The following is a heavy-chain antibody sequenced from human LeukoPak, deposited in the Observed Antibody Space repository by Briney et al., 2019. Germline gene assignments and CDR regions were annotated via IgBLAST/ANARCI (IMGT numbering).Heavy chain of an antibody. CDR2: MNPGSDYT. Sequence: ASVKVSCKASGYSFINYYIHWVRQAPGQGLEWMGVMNPGSDYTTYARKCQGRVTMTNDTSTSTVYMELSSLKSEDTAVYYCTKAASGSSSVNWFDPWGQGTLVTVSS. CDR3: TKAASGSSSVNWFDP. J-gene: IGHJ5*02. D-gene: IGHD6-6*01. V-gene: IGHV1-46*01. CDR1: GYSFINYY.